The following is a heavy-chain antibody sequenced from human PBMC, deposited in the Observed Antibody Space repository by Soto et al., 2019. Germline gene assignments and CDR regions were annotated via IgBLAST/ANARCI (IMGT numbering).Heavy chain of an antibody. V-gene: IGHV3-23*01. CDR3: AKGSASGSPYYFDF. CDR1: GFTFSNYA. D-gene: IGHD6-25*01. Sequence: GGSLRLSCAASGFTFSNYAMSWVRQSPGKGLEWVSAITGSGGSTYHADSVEGRFTISRDNSKNTLFLQMNRLRADDTAVYYCAKGSASGSPYYFDFWGQGTLVTVSS. CDR2: ITGSGGST. J-gene: IGHJ4*02.